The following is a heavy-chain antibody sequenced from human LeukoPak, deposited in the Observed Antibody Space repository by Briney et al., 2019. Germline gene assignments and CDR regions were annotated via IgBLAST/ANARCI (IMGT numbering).Heavy chain of an antibody. CDR3: ARDGQYYFDTPGLYGGLNL. V-gene: IGHV3-74*01. Sequence: PGGSLRLSCAASGFTFSNYGMHWVRQAPGKGLVWVSRINSDGSQPNYADSVKGRFTISRDNAENTLYLQMDCLRAEDTAVYYCARDGQYYFDTPGLYGGLNLWGQGALVTVSS. D-gene: IGHD3-22*01. J-gene: IGHJ4*02. CDR1: GFTFSNYG. CDR2: INSDGSQP.